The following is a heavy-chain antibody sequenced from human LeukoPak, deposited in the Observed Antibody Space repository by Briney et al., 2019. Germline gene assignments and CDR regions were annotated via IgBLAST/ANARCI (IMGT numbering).Heavy chain of an antibody. CDR3: ANLRYFDWSSDY. J-gene: IGHJ4*02. CDR1: GGSFSGYY. Sequence: ASETLSLTCAVYGGSFSGYYWSWIRQPPGKGLEWIGEINHSGSTNYNPSLKSRVTISVDTSKNQFSLKLSSVTAADTAVYYCANLRYFDWSSDYWGQGTLVTVSS. V-gene: IGHV4-34*01. D-gene: IGHD3-9*01. CDR2: INHSGST.